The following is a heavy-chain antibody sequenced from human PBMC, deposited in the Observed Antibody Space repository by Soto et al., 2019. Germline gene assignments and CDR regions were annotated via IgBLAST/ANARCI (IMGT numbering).Heavy chain of an antibody. CDR3: AKDTIIYDFWSGYYSRPFDY. Sequence: EVQLLESGGGLVQPGGSLRLSCAASGFTFSSYAMSWVRQAXXXXXXXXXXXXGSGGSTYYADSVKGRFTISRDNSKNTLYLQMNSLRAEDTAVYYCAKDTIIYDFWSGYYSRPFDYWGQGTLVTVSS. CDR1: GFTFSSYA. V-gene: IGHV3-23*01. CDR2: XXGSGGST. J-gene: IGHJ4*02. D-gene: IGHD3-3*01.